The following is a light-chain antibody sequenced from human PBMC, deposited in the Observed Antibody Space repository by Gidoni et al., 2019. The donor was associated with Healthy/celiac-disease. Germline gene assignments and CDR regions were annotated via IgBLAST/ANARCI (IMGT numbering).Light chain of an antibody. J-gene: IGKJ2*01. V-gene: IGKV1-39*01. CDR2: AAS. CDR3: QQSYSTPYT. CDR1: QSISSY. Sequence: DIQMTQSPSSLSASVADRVTTTCRASQSISSYLNWYQQKPGKAPKLLIYAASSLQGGVPSRFSGSGSGTDFTLTISSLQPEDFATYYCQQSYSTPYTFGQGTKLEIK.